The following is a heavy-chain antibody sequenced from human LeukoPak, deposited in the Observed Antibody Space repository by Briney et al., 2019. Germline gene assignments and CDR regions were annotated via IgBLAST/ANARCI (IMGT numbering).Heavy chain of an antibody. CDR3: ARGGSLGNYYYYMDV. D-gene: IGHD6-25*01. V-gene: IGHV4-4*07. Sequence: SETLSLTCTVSGGSISSYYWSWIRQPAGKGLEWIGRIYTSGSTNYNPSLKSRVTMSVDTSKNQFSLKLSSVTAADTAVYYCARGGSLGNYYYYMDVWGKGTTVTVSS. CDR2: IYTSGST. J-gene: IGHJ6*03. CDR1: GGSISSYY.